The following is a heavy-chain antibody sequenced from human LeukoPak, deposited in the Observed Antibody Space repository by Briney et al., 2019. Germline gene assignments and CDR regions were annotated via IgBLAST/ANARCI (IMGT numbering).Heavy chain of an antibody. CDR2: IRYDGSNK. CDR1: GFTFSSYG. D-gene: IGHD6-19*01. V-gene: IGHV3-30*02. Sequence: GGSLRLSCAASGFTFSSYGMHWVRQAPGRGLEWVAFIRYDGSNKYYADSVKGRFTISRDNSKNTLYLQMNSLRAEDTAVYYCARDVPSGSYSSGWYRDAFDIWGQGTMVTVSS. J-gene: IGHJ3*02. CDR3: ARDVPSGSYSSGWYRDAFDI.